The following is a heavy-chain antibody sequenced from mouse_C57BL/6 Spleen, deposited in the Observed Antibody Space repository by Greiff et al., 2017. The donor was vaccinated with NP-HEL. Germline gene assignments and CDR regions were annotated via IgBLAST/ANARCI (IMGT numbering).Heavy chain of an antibody. CDR2: IYPGDGDT. Sequence: ESGPELVKPGASVKISCKASGYAFSSSWMNWVKQRPGKGLEWIGRIYPGDGDTNYNGKFKGKATLTADKSSSTAYMQLSSLTSEDSAVYFCARYGYDGAMDYWGQGTSVTVSS. CDR1: GYAFSSSW. D-gene: IGHD2-2*01. J-gene: IGHJ4*01. CDR3: ARYGYDGAMDY. V-gene: IGHV1-82*01.